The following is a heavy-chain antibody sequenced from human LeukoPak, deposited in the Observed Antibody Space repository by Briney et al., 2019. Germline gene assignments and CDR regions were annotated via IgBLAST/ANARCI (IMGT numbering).Heavy chain of an antibody. D-gene: IGHD5-24*01. CDR2: IYYSGST. J-gene: IGHJ4*02. CDR3: ARESVEMATNY. V-gene: IGHV4-61*01. Sequence: PSETLSLTCTVSGGSVSSGSYYWSWIRQPPGKGLEWIGYIYYSGSTNYNPSLKSRVTISVDTSKNQFSLKLSSVTAADTAVYYCARESVEMATNYWGQGTLVTVSS. CDR1: GGSVSSGSYY.